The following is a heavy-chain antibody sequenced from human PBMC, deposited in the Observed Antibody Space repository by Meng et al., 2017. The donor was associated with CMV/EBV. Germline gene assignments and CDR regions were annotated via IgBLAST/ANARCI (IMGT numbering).Heavy chain of an antibody. V-gene: IGHV1-46*01. J-gene: IGHJ4*02. CDR2: INPSGGST. D-gene: IGHD1-26*01. Sequence: ASVKVSCKASGYTFTSYYMHWVRQAPGQGLEWMGIINPSGGSTSYAQKFQGRVTVTRDTSTSTVYMELSSLRSEETAVYYCARGTLSGSSPAVFDYWGQGTLVTVSS. CDR1: GYTFTSYY. CDR3: ARGTLSGSSPAVFDY.